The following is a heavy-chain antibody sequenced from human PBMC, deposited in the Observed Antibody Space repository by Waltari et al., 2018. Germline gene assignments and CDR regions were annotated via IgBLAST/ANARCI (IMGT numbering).Heavy chain of an antibody. J-gene: IGHJ4*02. V-gene: IGHV5-51*01. Sequence: GSGYSFTSYWIGWVRQMPGKGLEWMGIIYPGDSDTRYSPSFQGQVTISADKSISTAYLQWSSLKASDTAMYYCASRSGWYEGAFDYWGQGTLVTVSS. CDR3: ASRSGWYEGAFDY. D-gene: IGHD6-19*01. CDR1: GYSFTSYW. CDR2: IYPGDSDT.